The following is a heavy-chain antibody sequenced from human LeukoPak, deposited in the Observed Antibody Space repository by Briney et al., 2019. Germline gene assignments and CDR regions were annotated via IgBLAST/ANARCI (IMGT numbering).Heavy chain of an antibody. CDR3: ARGYSSSWSNRFDY. Sequence: GGSLRLSCAASGFTVSSNYMSWVRQAPGKGLEWVSVIYSGGSTYYADSEKGRFTISRDNSKNTLYLQMNSLRAEDTAVYYCARGYSSSWSNRFDYWGQGTLVTVSS. CDR1: GFTVSSNY. CDR2: IYSGGST. D-gene: IGHD6-13*01. V-gene: IGHV3-53*01. J-gene: IGHJ4*02.